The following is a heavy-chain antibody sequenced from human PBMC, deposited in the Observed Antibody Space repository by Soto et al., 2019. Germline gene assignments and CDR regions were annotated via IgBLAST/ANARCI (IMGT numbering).Heavy chain of an antibody. V-gene: IGHV3-48*02. CDR2: ISSSSSTI. D-gene: IGHD5-12*01. Sequence: DVQLVESGGGLVQPGGSLRLSCAASGFTFRSYNMNWVRQAPGKGLDWLSYISSSSSTIYYADSVKGRFIISRDNAKNSLYLQMNSLRDDDTAMYYCARGGTIAVTTIGDYWGQGTLVTVSS. J-gene: IGHJ4*01. CDR3: ARGGTIAVTTIGDY. CDR1: GFTFRSYN.